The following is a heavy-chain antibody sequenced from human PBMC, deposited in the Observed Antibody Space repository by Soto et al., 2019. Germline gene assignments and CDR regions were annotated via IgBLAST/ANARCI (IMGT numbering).Heavy chain of an antibody. Sequence: PSETLSLTCAVYGGSFSGYYWSWIRQPPGKGLEWIGEINHSGSTNYNPSLKSRVTISVDTSKNQFSLKLSSVTAADTAVYYCESTGELLPFDYWGQGTLVTISS. CDR2: INHSGST. CDR3: ESTGELLPFDY. D-gene: IGHD1-26*01. V-gene: IGHV4-34*01. CDR1: GGSFSGYY. J-gene: IGHJ4*02.